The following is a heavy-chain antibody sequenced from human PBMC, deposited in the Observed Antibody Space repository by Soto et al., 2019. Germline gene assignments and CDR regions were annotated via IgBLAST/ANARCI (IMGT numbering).Heavy chain of an antibody. J-gene: IGHJ4*01. Sequence: QVQLVQSGAEVKKPGSSVKVSCKASGDTFTTNSLNWVRQAPGQGLEWMGGIIPVVGTTKYAQKYQDRDTLAANKSTNTAYMELSIQRSDDTAGYSCARGLLYATTDFENCGHGTQVTVSS. CDR2: IIPVVGTT. V-gene: IGHV1-69*06. CDR1: GDTFTTNS. D-gene: IGHD2-8*01. CDR3: ARGLLYATTDFEN.